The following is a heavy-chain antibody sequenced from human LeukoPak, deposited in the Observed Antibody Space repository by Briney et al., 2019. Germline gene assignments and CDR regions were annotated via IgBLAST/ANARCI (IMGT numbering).Heavy chain of an antibody. CDR3: ARRIVATIKGRGYYFDY. V-gene: IGHV3-20*04. J-gene: IGHJ4*02. Sequence: GGSLRLSCAASGLTFDDCGMSWVRQAPGKGLEWVSGINWNGGSTGYADSVKGRFTISRDNAKNSLYLQMNSLRAEDTALYYCARRIVATIKGRGYYFDYWGQGTLVTVSS. CDR2: INWNGGST. D-gene: IGHD5-12*01. CDR1: GLTFDDCG.